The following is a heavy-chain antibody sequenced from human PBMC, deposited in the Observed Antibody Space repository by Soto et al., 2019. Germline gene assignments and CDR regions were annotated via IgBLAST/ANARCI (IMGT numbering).Heavy chain of an antibody. Sequence: SETLSLTCAVYGGSISSSSYYWGWIRQPPGKGLEWIGSIYYSGSTYYNPSLKSRVTISVDTSKNQFSLKLSSVTAADTAVYYCARLGAVAGTFDYWGQGTLVTVS. V-gene: IGHV4-39*01. J-gene: IGHJ4*02. CDR2: IYYSGST. D-gene: IGHD6-19*01. CDR1: GGSISSSSYY. CDR3: ARLGAVAGTFDY.